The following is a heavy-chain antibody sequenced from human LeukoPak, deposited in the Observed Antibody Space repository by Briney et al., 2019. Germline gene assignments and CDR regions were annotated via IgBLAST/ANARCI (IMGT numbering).Heavy chain of an antibody. CDR2: ISWNSGSI. V-gene: IGHV3-9*01. CDR3: AKGRASGTWSALDY. Sequence: GGSLRLSCAASGFTFDHYAMHWVRQAPGKGLEWVSGISWNSGSIGYADSVKGRFTISRDNAKNSLYLQMNSLRAEDTALYYCAKGRASGTWSALDYWGQGTLVTVSS. D-gene: IGHD1-26*01. CDR1: GFTFDHYA. J-gene: IGHJ4*02.